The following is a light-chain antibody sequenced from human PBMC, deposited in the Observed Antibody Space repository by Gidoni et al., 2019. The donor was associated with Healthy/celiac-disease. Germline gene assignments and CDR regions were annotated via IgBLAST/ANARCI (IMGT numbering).Light chain of an antibody. CDR1: QSVSSN. CDR3: QQYNNWPWT. Sequence: ELVITPSPPTLSVSPGERATLACRASQSVSSNLAWYQQKPGQDPRILIYGASTRATGIPARFSGSGSGTEFTLTISSLQSEDFAVYYCQQYNNWPWTFGQGTKVEIK. CDR2: GAS. J-gene: IGKJ1*01. V-gene: IGKV3-15*01.